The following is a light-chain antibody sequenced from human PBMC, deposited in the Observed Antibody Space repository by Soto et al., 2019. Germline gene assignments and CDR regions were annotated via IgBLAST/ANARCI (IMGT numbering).Light chain of an antibody. CDR1: QGISSY. Sequence: ASQGISSYLAWYQQKPGKAPKFLIYAASTLQSGVPSRFTGSGYGTDFTLTITSLQPEDFATYYCLQVNSFPLSFGGGTKWIS. CDR2: AAS. J-gene: IGKJ4*01. V-gene: IGKV1-9*01. CDR3: LQVNSFPLS.